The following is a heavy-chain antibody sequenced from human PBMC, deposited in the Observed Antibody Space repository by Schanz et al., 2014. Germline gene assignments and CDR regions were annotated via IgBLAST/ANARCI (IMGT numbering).Heavy chain of an antibody. CDR1: GFTFTNYA. CDR2: ISDSGDTT. Sequence: DVQLLDSGGGLVQPGGSLRLSCAASGFTFTNYAMSWVRQAPGKGLEWVSLISDSGDTTNYADSVKGRLTISRDNFKGALYQQMSRLRAEDTSVYYCAKSLESCPGGRCSRGYFDDWGQGTLVTVSS. D-gene: IGHD2-15*01. CDR3: AKSLESCPGGRCSRGYFDD. V-gene: IGHV3-23*01. J-gene: IGHJ4*02.